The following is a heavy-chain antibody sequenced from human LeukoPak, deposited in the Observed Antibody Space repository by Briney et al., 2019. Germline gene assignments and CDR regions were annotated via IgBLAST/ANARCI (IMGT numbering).Heavy chain of an antibody. J-gene: IGHJ4*02. Sequence: SETLSLTCTVSGGSISTFFWTWIRQSAGKGLEWIGRIYMGTTYYNPSVESRATISVDTSNNRYSLKLTSLTAADTAVYYCARGTEMTSSSGYYSFDYWGRGSLVTVSS. D-gene: IGHD3-22*01. V-gene: IGHV4-4*07. CDR2: IYMGTT. CDR3: ARGTEMTSSSGYYSFDY. CDR1: GGSISTFF.